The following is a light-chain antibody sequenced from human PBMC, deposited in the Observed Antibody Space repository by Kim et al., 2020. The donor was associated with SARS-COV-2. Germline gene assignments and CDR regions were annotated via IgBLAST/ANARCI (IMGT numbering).Light chain of an antibody. J-gene: IGKJ1*01. Sequence: ASVGDRVTITCRASQSISSYLNWYQQKPGKAPKLLSYAASSLESGVPSRFSGSGSGTDFALTISSLQPEDFATYYCQQSYSTPQTLGQGTKVEIK. CDR3: QQSYSTPQT. V-gene: IGKV1-39*01. CDR1: QSISSY. CDR2: AAS.